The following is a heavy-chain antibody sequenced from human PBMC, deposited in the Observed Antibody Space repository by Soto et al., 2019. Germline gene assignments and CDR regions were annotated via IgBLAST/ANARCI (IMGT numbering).Heavy chain of an antibody. Sequence: QVQLVQSGAEVKKPGASVKVSCKASGYTFTSYGISWVRQAPGQGLEGMGWISAYNGNTNYAQKLQGRLTMTTDTSTSTDYMELRSLRSDDTAVYYCATDYYDSSGLAAFDIWGQGKMVTVSS. CDR3: ATDYYDSSGLAAFDI. D-gene: IGHD3-22*01. J-gene: IGHJ3*02. V-gene: IGHV1-18*01. CDR1: GYTFTSYG. CDR2: ISAYNGNT.